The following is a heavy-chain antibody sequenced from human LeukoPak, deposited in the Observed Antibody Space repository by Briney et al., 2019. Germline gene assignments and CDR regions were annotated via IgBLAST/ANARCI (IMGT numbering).Heavy chain of an antibody. CDR2: IYNSGST. CDR1: GGSFSSYY. Sequence: SETLSLTCTVSGGSFSSYYWTWIRQPPGKGLEWIGYIYNSGSTNYNPSLKSRVTISVDTSKNQFSLKLSSVTAADTAVYYCARDVGATPGYFDYWGQGTLVTVSS. D-gene: IGHD1-26*01. V-gene: IGHV4-59*01. J-gene: IGHJ4*02. CDR3: ARDVGATPGYFDY.